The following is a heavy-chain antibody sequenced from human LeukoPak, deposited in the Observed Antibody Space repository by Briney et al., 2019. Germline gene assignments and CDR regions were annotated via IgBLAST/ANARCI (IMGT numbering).Heavy chain of an antibody. J-gene: IGHJ3*02. CDR3: ARVDCSTTSCPRHDAFDI. D-gene: IGHD2-2*01. Sequence: GGSLRLSCTASGSTFSDYRMNWVRQAPGKGLEWVSSISGLSNYIYYADSVKGRFTISRDNAKNSLSLQMNSLRAEDTAVYYCARVDCSTTSCPRHDAFDIWGQGTMVTVSS. CDR2: ISGLSNYI. CDR1: GSTFSDYR. V-gene: IGHV3-21*01.